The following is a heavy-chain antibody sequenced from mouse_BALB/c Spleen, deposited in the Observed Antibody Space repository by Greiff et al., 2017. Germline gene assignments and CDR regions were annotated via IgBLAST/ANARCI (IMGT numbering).Heavy chain of an antibody. J-gene: IGHJ4*01. CDR3: ARSPYGNYFFYAMDY. V-gene: IGHV1-14*01. Sequence: EVQLQQSGPELVKPGASVKMSCKASGYTFTSYVMHWVKQKPGQGLEWIGYINPYNDGTKYNEKFKGKATLTSDKSSSTAYMELSSLTSEDSAVYYCARSPYGNYFFYAMDYWGQGTSVTVSS. D-gene: IGHD2-1*01. CDR1: GYTFTSYV. CDR2: INPYNDGT.